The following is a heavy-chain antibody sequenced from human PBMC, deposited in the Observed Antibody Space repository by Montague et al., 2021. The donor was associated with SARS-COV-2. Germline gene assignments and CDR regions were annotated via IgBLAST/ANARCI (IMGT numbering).Heavy chain of an antibody. CDR3: ARPASGIGNAFDV. J-gene: IGHJ3*01. Sequence: SETLSLTCTVSGGSIRSSSYYWGWIRQPPGKGLEWIGNIYYSGSTYYNPSLESRVTISVDTSKDQFSLNLNSVTVADTAIYFCARPASGIGNAFDVWGQGTMVNVSS. CDR1: GGSIRSSSYY. D-gene: IGHD3-10*01. V-gene: IGHV4-39*01. CDR2: IYYSGST.